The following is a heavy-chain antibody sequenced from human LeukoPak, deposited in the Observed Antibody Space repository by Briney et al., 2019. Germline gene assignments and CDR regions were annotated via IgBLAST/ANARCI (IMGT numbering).Heavy chain of an antibody. V-gene: IGHV3-23*01. D-gene: IGHD3-10*01. CDR2: ISGSGGST. CDR3: AKHYYGSGSYYPAQPFDY. CDR1: GFTFSGYA. Sequence: PGGSLRLSCAASGFTFSGYAMSWVRQAPGKGLEWVSAISGSGGSTYYADSVKGRFTNSRDNSKNTLYLQMNSLRAEDTAVYYCAKHYYGSGSYYPAQPFDYWGQGTLVTVSS. J-gene: IGHJ4*02.